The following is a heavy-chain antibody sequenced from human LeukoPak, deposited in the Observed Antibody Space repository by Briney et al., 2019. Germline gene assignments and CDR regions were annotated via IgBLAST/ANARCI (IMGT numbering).Heavy chain of an antibody. CDR3: AKVPAAATGGFDY. Sequence: GGSLRLSCAASGFTFSSYGMHWVRQAPGKGLEWVAFIRYDGSNKYYADSVKGRFTISRDNSKNTLYLQTNSLRAEDTAVYYCAKVPAAATGGFDYWGQGTLVTVSS. CDR1: GFTFSSYG. V-gene: IGHV3-30*02. J-gene: IGHJ4*02. D-gene: IGHD2-2*01. CDR2: IRYDGSNK.